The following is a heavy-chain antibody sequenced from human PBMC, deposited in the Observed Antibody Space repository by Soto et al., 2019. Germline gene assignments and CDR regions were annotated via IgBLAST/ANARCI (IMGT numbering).Heavy chain of an antibody. J-gene: IGHJ5*02. V-gene: IGHV3-33*01. CDR3: ARGNDWFDP. D-gene: IGHD2-8*01. CDR1: GFIFSSYG. CDR2: IWYDGSNK. Sequence: QVQLVESGGGVVQPGRSLRLSCAASGFIFSSYGMQWVRQAPGKGLEWVAVIWYDGSNKYYADSVKGRFTISRDNSKNTLYLQMNSLRADDTAVYYCARGNDWFDPWGQGTLVTVSS.